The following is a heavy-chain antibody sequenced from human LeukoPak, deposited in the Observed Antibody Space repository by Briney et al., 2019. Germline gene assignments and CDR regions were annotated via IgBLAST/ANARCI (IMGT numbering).Heavy chain of an antibody. V-gene: IGHV3-53*01. D-gene: IGHD2-21*02. CDR2: IYSGGST. CDR3: ARVYSVVTATHYYYGMDV. Sequence: GGSLRLSCAASGFTVSSNYMSWVRQAPGKGLEWVSVIYSGGSTYYADSVKGRFTISRDNSKNTLYLQMNSLRAEDTAVYYCARVYSVVTATHYYYGMDVWGQGTTVTVSS. J-gene: IGHJ6*02. CDR1: GFTVSSNY.